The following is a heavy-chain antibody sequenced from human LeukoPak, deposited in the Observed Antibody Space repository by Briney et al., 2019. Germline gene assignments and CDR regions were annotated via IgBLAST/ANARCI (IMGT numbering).Heavy chain of an antibody. CDR3: ARDLKGYSSGWYVWFDP. D-gene: IGHD6-19*01. CDR1: GGSISSSSYY. Sequence: PSETLSLTCTVSGGSISSSSYYWGWIRQPPGKGLEWIGSIYYSGSTYYNPSLKSRVTISVDTSKNQFSLKLSSETAADTAVYYCARDLKGYSSGWYVWFDPWGQGTLVTVSS. V-gene: IGHV4-39*07. J-gene: IGHJ5*02. CDR2: IYYSGST.